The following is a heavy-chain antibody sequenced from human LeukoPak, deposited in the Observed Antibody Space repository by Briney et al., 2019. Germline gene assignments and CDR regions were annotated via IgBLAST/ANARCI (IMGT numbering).Heavy chain of an antibody. CDR2: IGTAGDT. V-gene: IGHV3-13*01. CDR3: ARSPPDYAFWRGYYFDD. D-gene: IGHD3-3*01. Sequence: GGSLRLSCAASGFNVTTNYMHWVRQAPGEGLEWVSSIGTAGDTHYPDSVKGRFTISRENAKNSFYLQMNTLGAGDTAVYYCARSPPDYAFWRGYYFDDWGQGTLVTVSS. J-gene: IGHJ4*02. CDR1: GFNVTTNY.